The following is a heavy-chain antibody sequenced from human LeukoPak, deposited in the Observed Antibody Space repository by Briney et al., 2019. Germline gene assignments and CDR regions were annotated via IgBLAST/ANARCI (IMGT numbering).Heavy chain of an antibody. CDR1: GGSISSSY. J-gene: IGHJ3*02. V-gene: IGHV4-59*08. CDR2: MYYSGNT. CDR3: ARLLYYYDTSGYYGFFDI. Sequence: PSETLSLTCSVSGGSISSSYWSWTRQPPGRGLEWIGYMYYSGNTDYNPSLKSRLTILADTSKNQFSLKLSSVTAADTAVYYCARLLYYYDTSGYYGFFDIWGQGTMVTVSS. D-gene: IGHD3-22*01.